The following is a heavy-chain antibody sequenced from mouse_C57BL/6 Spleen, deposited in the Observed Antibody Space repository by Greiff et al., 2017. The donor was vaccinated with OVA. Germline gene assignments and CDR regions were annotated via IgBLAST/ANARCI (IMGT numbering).Heavy chain of an antibody. Sequence: VQLQQSGAELVRPGASVKLSCTASGFNIKDYYMNWVKQRPEQGLEWIGRIDPEDGDTEYAPKFQGKATMTADTSSNTAYLQLSRLTSEDTAVYYCTTGPYYYGSSPRWYFDVWGTGTTVTVSS. CDR1: GFNIKDYY. V-gene: IGHV14-1*01. J-gene: IGHJ1*03. D-gene: IGHD1-1*01. CDR3: TTGPYYYGSSPRWYFDV. CDR2: IDPEDGDT.